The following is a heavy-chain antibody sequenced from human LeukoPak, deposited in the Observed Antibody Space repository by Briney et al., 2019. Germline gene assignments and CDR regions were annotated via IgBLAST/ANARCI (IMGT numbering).Heavy chain of an antibody. J-gene: IGHJ4*02. D-gene: IGHD6-19*01. V-gene: IGHV4-4*07. Sequence: SETLSLTCIVSGGSISGDYWGWIRQPAGKGLEWIGRIYSGGNTNYNPSPKSRVTMSVDTSKNQFSLNLSSVTAADTAVYYCARGPRSSDWYSIDYWGQGTLVTVSS. CDR1: GGSISGDY. CDR2: IYSGGNT. CDR3: ARGPRSSDWYSIDY.